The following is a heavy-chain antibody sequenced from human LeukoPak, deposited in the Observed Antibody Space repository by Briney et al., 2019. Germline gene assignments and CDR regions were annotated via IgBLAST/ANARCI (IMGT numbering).Heavy chain of an antibody. CDR1: GFTLSSYW. J-gene: IGHJ4*02. CDR2: INSDGSTT. CDR3: ARGNYYGQDY. D-gene: IGHD3-10*01. V-gene: IGHV3-74*01. Sequence: GGSLTLSCGASGFTLSSYWMHWVRQAPGKGLVWISRINSDGSTTSYADSVKGRFTISRDNAKNTLYLQMNSLRAEDTAVYYCARGNYYGQDYWGQGTLVTVSS.